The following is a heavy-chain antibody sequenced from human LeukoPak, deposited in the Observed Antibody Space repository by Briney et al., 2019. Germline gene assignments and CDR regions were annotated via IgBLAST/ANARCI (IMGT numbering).Heavy chain of an antibody. CDR3: AKYGPQDSGSSHFDY. CDR2: ISGSGGST. CDR1: GFTFSDYA. J-gene: IGHJ4*02. V-gene: IGHV3-23*01. D-gene: IGHD1-26*01. Sequence: GGSLRLSCVASGFTFSDYAMSWVRQAPGKGLEWVSAISGSGGSTWYTDSVKGRVIISRDNSKNTLFLQMNSLRAEDTAIYYCAKYGPQDSGSSHFDYWGQGALVTVSS.